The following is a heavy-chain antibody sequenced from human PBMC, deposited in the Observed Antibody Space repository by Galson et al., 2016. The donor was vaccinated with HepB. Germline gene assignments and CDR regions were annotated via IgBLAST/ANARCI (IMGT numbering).Heavy chain of an antibody. Sequence: SVKVSCKASGYSFTSYYIHWVRQAPGQGLEWMGIINPNSGSTTYSQKYQGRVTMTSDTSTNTAYMELRSLRSEDTAVYYCARDLGGYDYWSGRAPSPYGMDVWGQGTTVTVSS. CDR1: GYSFTSYY. CDR3: ARDLGGYDYWSGRAPSPYGMDV. J-gene: IGHJ6*02. V-gene: IGHV1-46*01. CDR2: INPNSGST. D-gene: IGHD3-3*01.